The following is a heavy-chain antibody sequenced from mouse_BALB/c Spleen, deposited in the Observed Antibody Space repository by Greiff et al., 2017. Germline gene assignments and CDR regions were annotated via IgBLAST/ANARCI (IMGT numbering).Heavy chain of an antibody. J-gene: IGHJ4*01. CDR2: ISSGSSTI. D-gene: IGHD2-4*01. Sequence: DVMLVESGGGLVQPGGSRKLSCAASGFTFSSFGMHWVRQAPEKGLEWVAYISSGSSTIYYADTVKGRFTISRDNPKNTLFLQMTSLRSEDTAMYYCARFGITYAMDYWGQGTSVTVSS. CDR3: ARFGITYAMDY. V-gene: IGHV5-17*02. CDR1: GFTFSSFG.